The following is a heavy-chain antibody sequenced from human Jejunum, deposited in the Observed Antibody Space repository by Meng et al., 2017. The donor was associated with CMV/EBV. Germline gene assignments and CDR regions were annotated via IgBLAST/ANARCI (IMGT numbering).Heavy chain of an antibody. CDR1: GGSISTYY. CDR2: NYYSGST. CDR3: ARHQNGGTYPLDY. D-gene: IGHD3-16*02. V-gene: IGHV4-59*08. Sequence: QVQAAGPGLVKPSATLYLTCAGSGGSISTYYWGWIRQPPGKGLEWIGNNYYSGSTNYNPSLASRVTISVDSSKNQFSLKLSSVTAADTAVYYCARHQNGGTYPLDYWGQGTLVTVSS. J-gene: IGHJ4*02.